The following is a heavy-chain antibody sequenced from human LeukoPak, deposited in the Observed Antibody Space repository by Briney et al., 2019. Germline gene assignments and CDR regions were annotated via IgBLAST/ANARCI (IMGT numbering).Heavy chain of an antibody. J-gene: IGHJ6*02. CDR3: ARAMDV. V-gene: IGHV3-7*01. CDR1: GFTFSTYW. Sequence: PGGSLRPSCAASGFTFSTYWMTWVRQAPGKGLEWVANIKQDGSEKNYVDSVKGRFTISRDNGKNSLYLQMNSLRAEDTAVYYCARAMDVWGQGTTVIVSS. CDR2: IKQDGSEK.